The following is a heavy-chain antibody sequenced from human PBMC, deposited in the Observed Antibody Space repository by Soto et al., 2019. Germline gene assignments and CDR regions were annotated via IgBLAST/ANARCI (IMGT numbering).Heavy chain of an antibody. V-gene: IGHV1-69*01. Sequence: QVQLVQSGAEVKKPGSSVKVSCEASGGTFTSYAISWVRQAPGQGLEWMGGIIPIFVTANYAQKFQGRVTITADESTSTTYMELSSLRSDDTAAYYCAGAGLTYYDASSGYYPFDYLDSWGQGTLVTVSS. D-gene: IGHD3-22*01. CDR2: IIPIFVTA. CDR3: AGAGLTYYDASSGYYPFDYLDS. J-gene: IGHJ4*02. CDR1: GGTFTSYA.